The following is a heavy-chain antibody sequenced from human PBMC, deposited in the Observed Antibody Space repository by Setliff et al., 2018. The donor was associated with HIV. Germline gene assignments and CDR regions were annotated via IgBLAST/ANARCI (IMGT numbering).Heavy chain of an antibody. CDR3: AKGTLEHCNGATCYPLDY. J-gene: IGHJ4*02. D-gene: IGHD2-15*01. V-gene: IGHV1-69*05. Sequence: SVKVSCKASGGTFSSYAISWVRQAPGQGLEWMGGIIPIFGTANYAQKFQGRVTITTDESTSTAYMELSSLRSEDTAVYYCAKGTLEHCNGATCYPLDYWGQGTLVTVSS. CDR2: IIPIFGTA. CDR1: GGTFSSYA.